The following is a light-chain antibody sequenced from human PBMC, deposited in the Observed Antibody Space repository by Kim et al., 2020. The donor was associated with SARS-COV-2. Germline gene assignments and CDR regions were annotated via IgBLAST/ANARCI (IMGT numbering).Light chain of an antibody. CDR2: EDN. V-gene: IGLV6-57*01. J-gene: IGLJ2*01. CDR1: SGSIASNY. Sequence: LTQPHSVSESPGKAVTISCTRSSGSIASNYILWYQQRPGSSPTPVIYEDNQRPTGVPDRFSGSIDSSANSASLTISGLKTEDEADYYCQSYDSNNPWIFGGGAQLSDL. CDR3: QSYDSNNPWI.